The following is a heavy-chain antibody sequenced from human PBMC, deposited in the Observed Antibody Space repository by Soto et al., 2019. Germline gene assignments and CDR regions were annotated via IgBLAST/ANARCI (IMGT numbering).Heavy chain of an antibody. CDR3: ARGMTTSNWFDP. Sequence: GASVKVSCKASGGTFSSYAISWVRQAPGQGLEWMGGIIPIFGTANYAQKFQGRVTITADESTSTAYMELSSLRSEDTTVYYCARGMTTSNWFDPWGQGTLVTVSS. D-gene: IGHD4-17*01. CDR1: GGTFSSYA. V-gene: IGHV1-69*13. CDR2: IIPIFGTA. J-gene: IGHJ5*02.